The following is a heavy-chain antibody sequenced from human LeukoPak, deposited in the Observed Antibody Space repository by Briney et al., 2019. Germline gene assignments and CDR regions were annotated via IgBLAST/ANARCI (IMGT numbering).Heavy chain of an antibody. CDR2: ISIGGGYP. J-gene: IGHJ6*03. CDR1: GFTFTSSA. V-gene: IGHV3-23*01. CDR3: AKSLYYYYYMDV. Sequence: PGGSLRLSCAASGFTFTSSATSWGCQAPGKGLEWGSTISIGGGYPYNADSVKGRFTISRDNSKNTLYLQMNSLRAEDTAVYNCAKSLYYYYYMDVWGKGTTVTVSS.